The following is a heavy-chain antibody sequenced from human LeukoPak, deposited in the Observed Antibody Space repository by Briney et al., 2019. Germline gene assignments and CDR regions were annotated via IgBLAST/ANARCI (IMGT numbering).Heavy chain of an antibody. D-gene: IGHD6-19*01. CDR3: ARLRRSGWYSDSIDY. J-gene: IGHJ4*02. V-gene: IGHV4-39*01. Sequence: PSETLSLTCTVSGDSISNSRYYWGWIRQPPGRGLEWIGSIYYSGTTYYNPSLKSRVTISVDTSKHQFSLKLTSVTAADTAVYYCARLRRSGWYSDSIDYWGQGTLVTVSS. CDR2: IYYSGTT. CDR1: GDSISNSRYY.